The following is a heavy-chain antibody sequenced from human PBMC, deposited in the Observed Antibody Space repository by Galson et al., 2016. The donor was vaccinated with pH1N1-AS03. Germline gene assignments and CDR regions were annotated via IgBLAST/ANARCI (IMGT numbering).Heavy chain of an antibody. CDR2: IYPRDSDT. CDR1: GYIFTSYW. CDR3: ARQVRDGYNDYFDY. J-gene: IGHJ4*01. V-gene: IGHV5-51*01. D-gene: IGHD5-24*01. Sequence: QSGAEVKKPGESLKISCKTSGYIFTSYWVAWVRHMPGKGLEWMGIIYPRDSDTRYSPSFQSQVTISADRSINTAYLQWSSLMAWDTAIYYCARQVRDGYNDYFDYWGQGILVTVSS.